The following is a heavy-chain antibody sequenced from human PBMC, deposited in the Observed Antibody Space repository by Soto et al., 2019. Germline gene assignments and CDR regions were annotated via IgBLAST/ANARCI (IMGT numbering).Heavy chain of an antibody. Sequence: QVQLVQSGPEVKKPGASVKVSCKASGYTFINYAISWVRQAPGQGLEWMGWISSYNGNRKYAQNLQGRGTLTTDTSTRTAYMGLRSLRTDDAAVYYRARDDALYVGHVDNSWGQGTLVTVSS. CDR1: GYTFINYA. CDR3: ARDDALYVGHVDNS. D-gene: IGHD1-26*01. V-gene: IGHV1-18*01. CDR2: ISSYNGNR. J-gene: IGHJ4*02.